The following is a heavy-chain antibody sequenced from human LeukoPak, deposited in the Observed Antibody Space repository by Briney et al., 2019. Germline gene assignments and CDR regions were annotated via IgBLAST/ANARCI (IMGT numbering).Heavy chain of an antibody. J-gene: IGHJ5*02. CDR1: GFTFSSYA. Sequence: GGSLRLSCAASGFTFSSYAMSWVRQAPGKGLEWVSAISGSGGSTYYADSVKGRFTISRDNSKNTLYLQMNSLRAEDTAVYYCAKRMGVAGSPPWFDPWGQGTLVTVSS. CDR2: ISGSGGST. CDR3: AKRMGVAGSPPWFDP. V-gene: IGHV3-23*01. D-gene: IGHD1-26*01.